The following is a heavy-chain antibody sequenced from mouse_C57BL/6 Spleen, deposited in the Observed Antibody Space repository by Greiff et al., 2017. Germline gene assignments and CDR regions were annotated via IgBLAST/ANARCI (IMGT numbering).Heavy chain of an antibody. D-gene: IGHD2-1*01. CDR2: IYPGDGDT. Sequence: QVQLKQSGPELVKPGASVKISCKASGYAFSSSWMNWVKQRPGKGLEWIGRIYPGDGDTNYNGKFKGKATLTADKSSSTAYMQLSSLTSEDSAVYFCARVGIYYGNYGFFDVWGTGTTVTVSS. V-gene: IGHV1-82*01. CDR1: GYAFSSSW. CDR3: ARVGIYYGNYGFFDV. J-gene: IGHJ1*03.